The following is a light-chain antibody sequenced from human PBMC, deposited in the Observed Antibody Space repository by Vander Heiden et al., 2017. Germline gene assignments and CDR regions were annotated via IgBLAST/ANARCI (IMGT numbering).Light chain of an antibody. CDR3: QQYYSPPLT. V-gene: IGKV4-1*01. CDR1: QSVLYSSDNKNY. CDR2: WAS. Sequence: DIVMTKSPDSLAVSLGERATINCKSSQSVLYSSDNKNYLAWYQQKPGQSPKLLIYWASTRHSGVPDRFSGSGSGTEFTLTISSLQAEDVAIYFCQQYYSPPLTFGGGTKVEIK. J-gene: IGKJ4*01.